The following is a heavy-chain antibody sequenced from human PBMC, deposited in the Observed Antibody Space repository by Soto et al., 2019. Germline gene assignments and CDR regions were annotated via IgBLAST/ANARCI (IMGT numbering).Heavy chain of an antibody. CDR1: GFTFSNAW. D-gene: IGHD2-15*01. CDR3: TTVSCSGGSCYLYYFDY. CDR2: IKSKTDGGTT. V-gene: IGHV3-15*01. Sequence: EVQLVESGGGLVKPGGSLRLSWAASGFTFSNAWMSGFRQAPGKGREWVGRIKSKTDGGTTDYAAPVKGRFTISRDDSKNTLYLQMNSLKTEDTAVYYCTTVSCSGGSCYLYYFDYWGQGTLVTVSS. J-gene: IGHJ4*02.